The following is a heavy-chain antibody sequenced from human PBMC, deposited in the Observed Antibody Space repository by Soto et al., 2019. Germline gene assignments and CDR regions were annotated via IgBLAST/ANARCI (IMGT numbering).Heavy chain of an antibody. Sequence: QVQLVQSGAEVKKPGASVKVSCKASGYTFTSYDINWVRQATGQGLEWMGWMNPNSGNTGYAQKFQGRVTMTRNTSISTAYMELSSLRSEDTAVYYCARGAPPIRFLEWLGVGGYYYYGMDVWGQGTTVTVSS. CDR2: MNPNSGNT. V-gene: IGHV1-8*01. J-gene: IGHJ6*02. D-gene: IGHD3-3*01. CDR1: GYTFTSYD. CDR3: ARGAPPIRFLEWLGVGGYYYYGMDV.